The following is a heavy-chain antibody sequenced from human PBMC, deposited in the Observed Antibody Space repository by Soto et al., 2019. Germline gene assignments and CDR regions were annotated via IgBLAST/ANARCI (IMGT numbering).Heavy chain of an antibody. CDR3: VRSGHSFGGVV. Sequence: WETLSLTGTVSGGSMSDFYGSWVRQPPGKGLEWIGYMFYSGNSNYNASLKSRVTISMDTSKNQFSLNLRSVTAADTAVYYCVRSGHSFGGVVWGQGTQVTVSS. J-gene: IGHJ4*02. V-gene: IGHV4-59*13. CDR2: MFYSGNS. CDR1: GGSMSDFY. D-gene: IGHD3-16*01.